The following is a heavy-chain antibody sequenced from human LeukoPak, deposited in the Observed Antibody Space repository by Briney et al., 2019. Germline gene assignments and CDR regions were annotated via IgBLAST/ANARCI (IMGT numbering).Heavy chain of an antibody. CDR2: ISGSGGST. J-gene: IGHJ4*02. Sequence: GGSLRLSCAASGFTFSSYAMSWVRQAPGKGLEWVSAISGSGGSTYYADSVKGRLTISRDNSKNTLYLQMNSLRAEDTAVYYCAISAYYYDTSGYYSVSYDYWGQGTLVTVSS. CDR1: GFTFSSYA. V-gene: IGHV3-23*01. D-gene: IGHD3-22*01. CDR3: AISAYYYDTSGYYSVSYDY.